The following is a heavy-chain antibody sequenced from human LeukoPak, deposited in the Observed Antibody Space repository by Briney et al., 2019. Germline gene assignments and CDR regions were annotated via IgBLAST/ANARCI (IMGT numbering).Heavy chain of an antibody. Sequence: ASVKVSCKASGYTFTSYDINWVRQATGQGLEWMGWMNPNSGNTGYAQKLQGRVTMTTDTSTSTAYMELRSLRSDDTAVYYCARSLRWTKIDYWGQGTLVTVSS. CDR3: ARSLRWTKIDY. D-gene: IGHD4-23*01. V-gene: IGHV1-8*01. CDR2: MNPNSGNT. J-gene: IGHJ4*02. CDR1: GYTFTSYD.